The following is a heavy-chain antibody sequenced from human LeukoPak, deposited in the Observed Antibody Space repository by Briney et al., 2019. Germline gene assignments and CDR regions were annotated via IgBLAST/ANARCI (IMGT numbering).Heavy chain of an antibody. J-gene: IGHJ3*02. CDR1: GGIFSRHT. CDR2: ITPMFGTS. V-gene: IGHV1-69*05. D-gene: IGHD6-19*01. CDR3: ARDQYSSGWYSAFDI. Sequence: ASVKVSCKASGGIFSRHTISWVRQSPGQGLKWMGGITPMFGTSNYAQKFQGRVTMTRDTSTSTVYMELSSLRSEDTAVYYCARDQYSSGWYSAFDIWGQGTMVTVSS.